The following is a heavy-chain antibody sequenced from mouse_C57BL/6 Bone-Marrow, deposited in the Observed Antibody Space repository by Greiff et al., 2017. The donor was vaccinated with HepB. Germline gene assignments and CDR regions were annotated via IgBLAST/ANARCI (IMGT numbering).Heavy chain of an antibody. CDR1: GYTFTSYW. CDR2: IYPGSGSN. J-gene: IGHJ4*01. V-gene: IGHV1-55*01. CDR3: ASLYYNYPYAMDY. Sequence: QVQLQQSGAELVKPGASVKMSCKASGYTFTSYWITWVKQRPAQGLEWIGEIYPGSGSNNYNEKFKSKATLTVDTSASTAYMQLSSLTSEDSAVYYFASLYYNYPYAMDYWGQGTSVTVSS. D-gene: IGHD2-4*01.